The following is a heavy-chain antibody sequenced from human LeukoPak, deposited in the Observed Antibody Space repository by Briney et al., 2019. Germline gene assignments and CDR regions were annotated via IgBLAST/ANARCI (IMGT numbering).Heavy chain of an antibody. D-gene: IGHD3-3*01. Sequence: GGSLRLSCAASGFTFSSYGMHWVRQAPGKGLEWVAVIWCDGSNKYYADSVKGRFTISRDNSKNTLYLQMNSLRAEDTAVYYCAREHYDFWSGYLTVAPYNWFDPWGQGTLVTVSS. CDR1: GFTFSSYG. CDR3: AREHYDFWSGYLTVAPYNWFDP. J-gene: IGHJ5*02. CDR2: IWCDGSNK. V-gene: IGHV3-33*01.